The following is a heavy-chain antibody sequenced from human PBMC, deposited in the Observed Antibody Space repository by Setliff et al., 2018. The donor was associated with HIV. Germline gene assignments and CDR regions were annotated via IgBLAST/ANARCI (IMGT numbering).Heavy chain of an antibody. CDR3: ASGPLVYYDSPGALDI. D-gene: IGHD3-22*01. V-gene: IGHV1-18*01. J-gene: IGHJ3*02. CDR2: ISAYNGNT. CDR1: GYTFTSYG. Sequence: ASVKVSCKASGYTFTSYGISWVRQAPGQGLEWMGWISAYNGNTNYAQKLQGRVTVTTDTSTSTAYMELRSLRSDDTAVYYCASGPLVYYDSPGALDIWGQGTMVTVSS.